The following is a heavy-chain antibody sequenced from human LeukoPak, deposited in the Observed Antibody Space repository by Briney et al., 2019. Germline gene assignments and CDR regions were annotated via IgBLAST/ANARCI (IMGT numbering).Heavy chain of an antibody. J-gene: IGHJ3*02. CDR1: SGSISSGSYY. CDR3: ARAQWFGAPDAFDI. CDR2: IYTSGST. D-gene: IGHD3-10*01. V-gene: IGHV4-61*02. Sequence: KSSETLSLTCTVSSGSISSGSYYWSWIRQPAGKGLEWIGRIYTSGSTNYNPSLKSRVTISVDTSKNQFSLKLSSVTAADTAVYYCARAQWFGAPDAFDIWGQGTMVTVSS.